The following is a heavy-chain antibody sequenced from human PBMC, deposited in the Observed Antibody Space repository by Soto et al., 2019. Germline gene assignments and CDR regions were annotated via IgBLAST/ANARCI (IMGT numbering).Heavy chain of an antibody. CDR3: TRVHMRYYGAGTYGYFDS. Sequence: QVQLQQWGAGLLKPSETLSLTCAVHGGSFTGYYWSWVRQPPGKGLEWMGEINHSGSTNYNPSIKSRVTIALDTSTKQFSLNLPSVTAAGTAFDYRTRVHMRYYGAGTYGYFDSWGQGTLVTVSS. CDR1: GGSFTGYY. CDR2: INHSGST. V-gene: IGHV4-34*01. J-gene: IGHJ4*02. D-gene: IGHD3-10*01.